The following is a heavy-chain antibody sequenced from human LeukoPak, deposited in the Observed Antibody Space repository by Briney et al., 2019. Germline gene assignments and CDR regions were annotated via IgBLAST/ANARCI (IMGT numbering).Heavy chain of an antibody. D-gene: IGHD1-26*01. CDR3: ARDQEDSGSYIDY. CDR1: GFTFSSYS. V-gene: IGHV3-21*01. CDR2: ISSSSSYI. J-gene: IGHJ4*02. Sequence: GGSLRLSCAASGFTFSSYSMNWVRQAPGKGLEWVSSISSSSSYIYYADSVKGRFTISRDNSKNTLYLQMGSLRAEDMAVYYCARDQEDSGSYIDYWGQGTLVTVSS.